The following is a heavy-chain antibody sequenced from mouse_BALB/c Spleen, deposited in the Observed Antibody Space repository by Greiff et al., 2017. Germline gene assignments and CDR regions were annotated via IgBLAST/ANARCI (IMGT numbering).Heavy chain of an antibody. CDR1: GFNIKDTY. CDR2: IDPANGNT. D-gene: IGHD2-4*01. Sequence: VHVKQSGAELVKPGASVKLSCTASGFNIKDTYMHWVKQRPEQGLEWIGRIDPANGNTKYDPKFQGKATITADTSSNTAYLQLSSLTSEDTAVYYCARWGDYDAGAWFAYWGQGTLVTVSA. CDR3: ARWGDYDAGAWFAY. J-gene: IGHJ3*01. V-gene: IGHV14-3*02.